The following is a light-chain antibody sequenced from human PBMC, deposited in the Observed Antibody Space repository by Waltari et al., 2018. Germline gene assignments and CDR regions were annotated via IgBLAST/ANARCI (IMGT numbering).Light chain of an antibody. Sequence: DIQMTQSPSTLCSSVGHRVTSTCRARQSISNWLAWYQQKLGKAPKLLIYKASTLESWVPSRFSGSGSGTEFTLTISSLQPDDFATYYCQQYNSYSLLTFGGGTKVEIK. V-gene: IGKV1-5*03. CDR3: QQYNSYSLLT. J-gene: IGKJ4*01. CDR1: QSISNW. CDR2: KAS.